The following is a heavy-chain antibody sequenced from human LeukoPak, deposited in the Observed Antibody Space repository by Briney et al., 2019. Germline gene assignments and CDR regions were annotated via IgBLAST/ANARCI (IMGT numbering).Heavy chain of an antibody. Sequence: KSGGSLRLSCAASGFTFSSYSMNWVRQAPGKGLEWVSSISSSSSYIYYAESVKGRFPISRDNATNSLYLQMNSLRAEDTAVYYCARVWYYYHSSASRDDWGQGTLVTVSS. J-gene: IGHJ4*02. CDR1: GFTFSSYS. CDR3: ARVWYYYHSSASRDD. V-gene: IGHV3-21*01. D-gene: IGHD3-22*01. CDR2: ISSSSSYI.